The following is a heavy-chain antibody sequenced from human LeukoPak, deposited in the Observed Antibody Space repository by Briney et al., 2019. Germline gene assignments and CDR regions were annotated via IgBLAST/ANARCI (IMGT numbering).Heavy chain of an antibody. CDR1: GFTFSNYA. J-gene: IGHJ4*02. D-gene: IGHD3-22*01. V-gene: IGHV3-23*01. Sequence: GGSLRLSWAASGFTFSNYAMSWVRQAPGKGLEWVSAISGSGGSTYYADSVKGRFTISRDNSKNTLYLQMNSLRAEDTAVYYCAKYGDESSGYYSDWGQGTLVTVSS. CDR2: ISGSGGST. CDR3: AKYGDESSGYYSD.